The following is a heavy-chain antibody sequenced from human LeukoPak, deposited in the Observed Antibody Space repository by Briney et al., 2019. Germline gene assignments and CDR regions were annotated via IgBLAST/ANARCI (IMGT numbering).Heavy chain of an antibody. Sequence: GGSLRLSCAASGFTFSTYTMYWVRHPPGKRLEWVSIIGSSGGGIHYADSVKGRFTISRDNSKNTLYLQMNSLRAEDTAVYYCAKRGWFGEPSSPYYFDYWGQGTLVTVSS. CDR3: AKRGWFGEPSSPYYFDY. J-gene: IGHJ4*02. V-gene: IGHV3-23*01. CDR1: GFTFSTYT. D-gene: IGHD3-10*01. CDR2: IGSSGGGI.